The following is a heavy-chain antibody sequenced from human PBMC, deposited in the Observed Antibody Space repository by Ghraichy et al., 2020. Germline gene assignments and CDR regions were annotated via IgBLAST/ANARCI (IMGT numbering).Heavy chain of an antibody. J-gene: IGHJ5*02. Sequence: GGSLRLSCAASGFTFSSYSMNWVRQAPGKGLEWVSSISSSSSYIYYADSVKGRFTISRDNAKNSLYLQMNSLRAEDTAVYYCASTTTCSSTSCYGLLGWFDPWGQGTLVTVSS. CDR1: GFTFSSYS. CDR3: ASTTTCSSTSCYGLLGWFDP. D-gene: IGHD2-2*01. CDR2: ISSSSSYI. V-gene: IGHV3-21*01.